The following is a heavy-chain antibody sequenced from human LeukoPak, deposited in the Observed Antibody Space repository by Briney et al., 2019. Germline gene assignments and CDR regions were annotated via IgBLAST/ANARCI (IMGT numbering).Heavy chain of an antibody. V-gene: IGHV3-30-3*01. CDR3: ARDHGYSSSWYVY. CDR1: GFTFSSYA. J-gene: IGHJ4*02. CDR2: ISYDGSNK. D-gene: IGHD6-13*01. Sequence: GGSLRLSCAASGFTFSSYAMHWVRQAPGKGQEWVAVISYDGSNKYYADSVKGRFTISRDNSKNTLYLQMNSLRAEDTAVYYCARDHGYSSSWYVYWGQGTLVTVSS.